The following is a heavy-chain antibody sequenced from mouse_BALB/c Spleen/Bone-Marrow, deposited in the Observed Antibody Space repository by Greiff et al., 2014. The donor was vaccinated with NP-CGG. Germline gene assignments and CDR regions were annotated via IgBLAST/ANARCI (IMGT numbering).Heavy chain of an antibody. Sequence: EVKLVESGPELVKPGASVKISCKTSGYTFTEYTMHWVKQSHGKSLEWIGGINPNNGGTSYNQKFKGKATLTVDKYSSTAYMELRSLTSEDSAVYYCARWKDGYYSWFAYWGQGTLVTVSA. D-gene: IGHD2-3*01. CDR3: ARWKDGYYSWFAY. CDR1: GYTFTEYT. V-gene: IGHV1-18*01. CDR2: INPNNGGT. J-gene: IGHJ3*01.